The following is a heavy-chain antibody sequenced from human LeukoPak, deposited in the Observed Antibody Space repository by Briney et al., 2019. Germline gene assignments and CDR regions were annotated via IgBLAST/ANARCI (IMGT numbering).Heavy chain of an antibody. V-gene: IGHV3-13*05. CDR1: GFTFSSYD. D-gene: IGHD2-2*01. Sequence: GSLRLSCAASGFTFSSYDMHWVRQATGKGLEWVSAIGTAGDPYYPGSVKGRFTISRENAENSSYLQMNSLRAGDTAVYYCARSSPFGYCSSTSCDQGAFDYWGQGTLVTVSS. J-gene: IGHJ4*02. CDR3: ARSSPFGYCSSTSCDQGAFDY. CDR2: IGTAGDP.